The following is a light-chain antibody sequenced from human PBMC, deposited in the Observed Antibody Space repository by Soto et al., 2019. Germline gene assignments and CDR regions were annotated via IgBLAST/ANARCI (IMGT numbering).Light chain of an antibody. CDR1: QSIGTW. CDR3: QQYNIYPYT. CDR2: KAS. V-gene: IGKV1-5*03. Sequence: DIQMTQSPSTLSASVGDRVTITCRASQSIGTWLAWYQQKPGKAPKVLIHKASSLESGVPSRFSGSGSGTEFTLTICSLQPDDFATYYCQQYNIYPYTFGQGTKVEIK. J-gene: IGKJ2*01.